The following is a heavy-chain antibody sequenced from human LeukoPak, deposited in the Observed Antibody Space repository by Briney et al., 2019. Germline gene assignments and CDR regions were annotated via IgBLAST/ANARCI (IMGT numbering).Heavy chain of an antibody. Sequence: GASVTVSCKASGYTFTGYYLHWVRQAPGPGLEWMGWINPNSGGTNYEQKFQGRVTMTRDTAISTAYVELSRLRSDDTAVYYCARGSPRRYMDVWGKGTTVTVSS. V-gene: IGHV1-2*02. CDR3: ARGSPRRYMDV. CDR1: GYTFTGYY. J-gene: IGHJ6*03. CDR2: INPNSGGT.